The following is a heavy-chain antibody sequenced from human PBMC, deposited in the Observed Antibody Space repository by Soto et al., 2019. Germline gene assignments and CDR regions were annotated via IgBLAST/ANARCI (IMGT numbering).Heavy chain of an antibody. D-gene: IGHD6-13*01. CDR2: INSDGSST. V-gene: IGHV3-74*01. J-gene: IGHJ5*02. Sequence: GGSLRLSCAASGFTFSSYWMHWVRQAPGKGLVWVSRINSDGSSTSYADSVKGRFTISRDNAKNTLYLQMNSLRAEDTAVYYCAQSWTQGEYWFDPWGQGTLVTVSS. CDR1: GFTFSSYW. CDR3: AQSWTQGEYWFDP.